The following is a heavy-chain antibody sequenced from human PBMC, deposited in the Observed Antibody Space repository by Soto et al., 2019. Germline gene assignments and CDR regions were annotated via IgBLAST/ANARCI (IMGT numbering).Heavy chain of an antibody. V-gene: IGHV3-23*01. J-gene: IGHJ4*02. CDR2: ISGSGGST. D-gene: IGHD6-13*01. CDR3: AKGIPYSSRTPLDY. CDR1: GFTFGGYA. Sequence: GGSLRLSCAASGFTFGGYAVSWVRQAPGKGLEWVSAISGSGGSTYYADSVKGRFTISRDNSKNTLYLQMNSLRAEDTAVYYCAKGIPYSSRTPLDYWGQGTLVTVSS.